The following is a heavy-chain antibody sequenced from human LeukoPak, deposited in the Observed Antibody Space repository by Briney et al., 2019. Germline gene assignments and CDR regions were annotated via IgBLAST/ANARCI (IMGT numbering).Heavy chain of an antibody. CDR1: GGTFTSYG. J-gene: IGHJ4*02. CDR3: ARVDLLTGYYFFDY. D-gene: IGHD3-9*01. V-gene: IGHV1-18*01. Sequence: GASVKVSCKPSGGTFTSYGISWVRQAPGQGLEWMGWISAYNGNTNYAQKLQGRVTMTTDTSTSTAYMALRSLRSDDTAVYYCARVDLLTGYYFFDYWGQGTLVTVSS. CDR2: ISAYNGNT.